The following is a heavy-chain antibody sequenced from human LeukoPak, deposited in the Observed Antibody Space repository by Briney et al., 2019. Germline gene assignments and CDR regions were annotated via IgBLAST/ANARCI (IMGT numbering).Heavy chain of an antibody. CDR2: FDPEDGET. CDR3: ATRREVQGVYQGYWFDP. CDR1: GYTLTELS. V-gene: IGHV1-24*01. Sequence: GASVKVSCKVSGYTLTELSMHWVRQAPGKGLEGMGGFDPEDGETIYAQKFQGRVTITEDTSTDTAYMEMSSLRSEDTAVYYCATRREVQGVYQGYWFDPWGQGTLVTVSS. J-gene: IGHJ5*02. D-gene: IGHD3-10*01.